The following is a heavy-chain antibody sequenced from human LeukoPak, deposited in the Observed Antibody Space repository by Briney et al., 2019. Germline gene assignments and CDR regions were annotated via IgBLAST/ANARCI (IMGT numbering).Heavy chain of an antibody. CDR3: AKVAVPAAYYSYYYLGV. CDR2: IRYDGSNK. J-gene: IGHJ6*03. CDR1: GFTFSSYV. D-gene: IGHD2-2*01. Sequence: GGSLRLSCAASGFTFSSYVVHWGRQAPGKGLEWVAFIRYDGSNKYYADSVKGRFTISRDNSKNTLYLQMNSLRAEDTAVYYCAKVAVPAAYYSYYYLGVWGTGTTVTVSS. V-gene: IGHV3-30*02.